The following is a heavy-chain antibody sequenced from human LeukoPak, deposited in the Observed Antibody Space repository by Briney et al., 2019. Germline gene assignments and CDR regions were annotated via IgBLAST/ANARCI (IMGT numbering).Heavy chain of an antibody. J-gene: IGHJ4*02. CDR3: ANSVWGYYYDSSWGYYFDY. CDR2: IKGDGSEK. CDR1: GFIFNNHW. Sequence: GGSLRLSCAASGFIFNNHWMIWVRQAPGKGLEWVANIKGDGSEKYYVDSVKGRFTISRDNSKNTLYLQMNSLRAEDTAVYYCANSVWGYYYDSSWGYYFDYWGQGTLVTVSS. D-gene: IGHD3-22*01. V-gene: IGHV3-7*03.